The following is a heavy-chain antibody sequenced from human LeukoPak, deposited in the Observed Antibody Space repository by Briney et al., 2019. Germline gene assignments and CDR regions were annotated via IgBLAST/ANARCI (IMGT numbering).Heavy chain of an antibody. CDR1: GFTFSWNG. D-gene: IGHD3-22*01. V-gene: IGHV3-33*06. J-gene: IGHJ4*02. CDR2: IWNDGNNK. CDR3: AKVYTYYYDSSGYFDY. Sequence: GRSLRLSCAASGFTFSWNGMHWVRQAPGKGLEWVAVIWNDGNNKYYADSVKGRFTISRDNSKNTLYLQMNSLRAEDTAVYYCAKVYTYYYDSSGYFDYWGQGTLVTVSS.